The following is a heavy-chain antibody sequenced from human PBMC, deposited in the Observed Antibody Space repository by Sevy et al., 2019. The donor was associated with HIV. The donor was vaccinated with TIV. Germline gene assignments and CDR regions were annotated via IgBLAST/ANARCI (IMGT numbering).Heavy chain of an antibody. CDR3: AKDVVGGFDASSGYSDH. D-gene: IGHD3-22*01. CDR2: INSGGGST. CDR1: GFTFTEFV. Sequence: GGSLRLSCAASGFTFTEFVMSWVRQSPGKGLEWVSTINSGGGSTYYADSVKGRFTISREKSQNTLDLEMNSLSAEDTAVYYCAKDVVGGFDASSGYSDHWGQGTPVTVSS. V-gene: IGHV3-23*01. J-gene: IGHJ4*02.